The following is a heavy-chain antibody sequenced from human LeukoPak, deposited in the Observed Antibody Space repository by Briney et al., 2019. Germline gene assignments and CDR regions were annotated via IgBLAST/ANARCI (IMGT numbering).Heavy chain of an antibody. CDR1: GFTFSGFW. D-gene: IGHD6-25*01. V-gene: IGHV3-7*03. CDR2: INSDESEE. CDR3: ARTSSRTSARL. Sequence: GGSLRLSCAVSGFTFSGFWMSWSRQAPGKGLEWVASINSDESEEYYADVVKGRFTISRDNAKNSLYLQINSLRAEDTAVYYCARTSSRTSARLWGKGTLATV. J-gene: IGHJ4*01.